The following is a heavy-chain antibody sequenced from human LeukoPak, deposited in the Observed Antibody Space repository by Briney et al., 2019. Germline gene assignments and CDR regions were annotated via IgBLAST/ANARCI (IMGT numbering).Heavy chain of an antibody. D-gene: IGHD6-19*01. Sequence: GGSLRLSCAASGFTFSSYSMNWVRQAPGKGLEWVSSISSSSSYIYYADSVKGRFTISRDNAKNSLYLQMNSLRAEDTAVYYCAKDDRAAVAGTFKRYFDYWGQGTLVTVSS. J-gene: IGHJ4*02. CDR3: AKDDRAAVAGTFKRYFDY. CDR1: GFTFSSYS. V-gene: IGHV3-21*01. CDR2: ISSSSSYI.